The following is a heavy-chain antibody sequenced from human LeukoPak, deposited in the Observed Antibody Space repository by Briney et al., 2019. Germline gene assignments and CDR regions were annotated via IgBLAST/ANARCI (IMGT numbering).Heavy chain of an antibody. CDR3: ARWGISEAPNLYYPGRKDAFDI. CDR1: GGSISSSSYY. V-gene: IGHV4-39*07. D-gene: IGHD3-16*01. Sequence: SETLSLTCTVSGGSISSSSYYWGWIRQPPGKGLEWIGSIYYNGNTYYNPSLKSRVTISVDTSKNQFSLKLSSVTAADTAVYYCARWGISEAPNLYYPGRKDAFDIWGQGTMVTVSS. J-gene: IGHJ3*02. CDR2: IYYNGNT.